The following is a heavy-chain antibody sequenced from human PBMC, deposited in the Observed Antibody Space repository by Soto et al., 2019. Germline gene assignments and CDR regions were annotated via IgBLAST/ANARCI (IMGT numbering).Heavy chain of an antibody. D-gene: IGHD3-22*01. V-gene: IGHV3-64D*06. CDR1: RFTFRDYA. CDR2: IFPNGGST. J-gene: IGHJ4*02. CDR3: VKGEYYYDSSGYYPFDY. Sequence: PVGSLRLSCSASRFTFRDYAIPWSRQAPGKGLEYVSAIFPNGGSTHYADSVKGRFTISRDNSKNTVYLQMSSLTAEDTAVYYCVKGEYYYDSSGYYPFDYWGQGT.